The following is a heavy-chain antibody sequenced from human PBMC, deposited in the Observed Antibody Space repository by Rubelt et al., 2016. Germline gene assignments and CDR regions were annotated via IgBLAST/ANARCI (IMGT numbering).Heavy chain of an antibody. CDR2: FDPEDGET. D-gene: IGHD5-18*01. CDR3: AVTALDWYFDL. V-gene: IGHV1-24*01. Sequence: QVQLVQSGAEVKKPGASVKVSCKVSGYTLTELSMHWVRQAPGKGLEWMGGFDPEDGETIYAQEFQGIVTMTEDTSTDTGYMELSRRRSEDTAVYYCAVTALDWYFDLWGRGTLVTVSS. J-gene: IGHJ2*01. CDR1: GYTLTELS.